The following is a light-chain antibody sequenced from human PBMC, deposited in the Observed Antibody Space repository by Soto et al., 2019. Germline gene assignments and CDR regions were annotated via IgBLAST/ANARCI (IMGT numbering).Light chain of an antibody. CDR1: QSVSSS. V-gene: IGKV3-15*01. CDR3: QQYNNWPPLT. Sequence: EIVLTQSPATLSVSPGETATLSCRASQSVSSSLAWYQQTPGRAPSLLIYGASTRATGIPTRFSGSGSGTEFTLTISRVQSEDFAVSYCQQYNNWPPLTFGGGTKVDIK. J-gene: IGKJ4*01. CDR2: GAS.